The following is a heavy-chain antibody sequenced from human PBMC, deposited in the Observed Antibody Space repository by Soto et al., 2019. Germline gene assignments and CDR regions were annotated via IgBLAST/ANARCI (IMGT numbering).Heavy chain of an antibody. CDR2: IYWDDAK. D-gene: IGHD1-26*01. CDR1: GFSLSTRGVG. CDR3: AHTAGRELIIDS. Sequence: SGPTLVNPTQTLTLTCNFSGFSLSTRGVGVGWIRQPPGKALEWLTLIYWDDAKEYSPSLRSRITITKDTSKNHVVLTMTDMAPGEKAPFYCAHTAGRELIIDSWGQGTLVTVS. V-gene: IGHV2-5*02. J-gene: IGHJ4*02.